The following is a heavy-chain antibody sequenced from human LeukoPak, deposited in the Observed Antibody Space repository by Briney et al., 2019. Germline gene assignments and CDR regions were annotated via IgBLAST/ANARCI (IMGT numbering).Heavy chain of an antibody. CDR3: AKGRSCTNGVCYSWFPEI. J-gene: IGHJ3*02. D-gene: IGHD2-8*01. CDR1: GFTFSTYA. CDR2: ISGSGDIT. Sequence: PGGSLRLSCAASGFTFSTYAMSCVRQAPGKGLEWVSAISGSGDITYLADSVKGRFTISRDNSKNTLYLQMNSLRAEDTAVYYCAKGRSCTNGVCYSWFPEIWGKGTMVTVSS. V-gene: IGHV3-23*01.